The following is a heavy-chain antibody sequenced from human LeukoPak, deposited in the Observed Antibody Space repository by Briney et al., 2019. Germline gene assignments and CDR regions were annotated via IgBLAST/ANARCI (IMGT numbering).Heavy chain of an antibody. J-gene: IGHJ4*02. D-gene: IGHD1-26*01. V-gene: IGHV3-30*18. CDR1: GFTFSSYG. CDR2: ISYDGSNK. CDR3: AKDQWELLDYFDY. Sequence: GGSLRLSCAASGFTFSSYGMHWVRQAPGKGLEWVAVISYDGSNKYYADSVKGRFTISRDNSKNTLYLQMNSLRAEDTAVYYCAKDQWELLDYFDYWGQGTLATVSS.